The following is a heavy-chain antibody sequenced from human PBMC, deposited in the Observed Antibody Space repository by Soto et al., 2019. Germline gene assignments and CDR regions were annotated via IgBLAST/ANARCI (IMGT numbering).Heavy chain of an antibody. J-gene: IGHJ4*02. CDR2: IFYRGTT. CDR1: GGSMNNYY. Sequence: PSETLSLTCTVSGGSMNNYYWSWVRQPPGKGLEWIGYIFYRGTTYYNASLKSRLSMSVDTSKNQFSLKLTSVTAADTARYFCARAFYDVLTGYYVRYFDHWGQGILVTVSS. D-gene: IGHD3-9*01. V-gene: IGHV4-59*04. CDR3: ARAFYDVLTGYYVRYFDH.